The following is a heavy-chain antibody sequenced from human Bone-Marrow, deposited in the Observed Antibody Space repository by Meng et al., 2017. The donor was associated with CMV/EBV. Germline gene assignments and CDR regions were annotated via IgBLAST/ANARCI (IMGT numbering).Heavy chain of an antibody. J-gene: IGHJ2*01. CDR3: ARSSWENWYFDL. Sequence: SVKVSCKASGGTFSSYAISWVRQAPGQGLEWMGGIIPIFGTANYAQKFQGRVTMTRDTSISTAYMELSRLRSDDTAVYYCARSSWENWYFDLWGRGTLVTVSS. D-gene: IGHD6-13*01. CDR2: IIPIFGTA. V-gene: IGHV1-69*05. CDR1: GGTFSSYA.